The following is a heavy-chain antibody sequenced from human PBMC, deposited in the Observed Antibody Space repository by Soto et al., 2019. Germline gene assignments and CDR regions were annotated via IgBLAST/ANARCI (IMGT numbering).Heavy chain of an antibody. J-gene: IGHJ4*02. Sequence: QVQLVESGGGVVQPGRSLRLSCAASGFTFSSYGMHWVRQAPGKGLEWVAVIWYDGSNKYYADSVKGRFTISRDNSKNTLYLQMNSLRAEDTAVYYCASSGSTPYFDYWGLGTLVTVSS. CDR3: ASSGSTPYFDY. CDR2: IWYDGSNK. D-gene: IGHD3-22*01. CDR1: GFTFSSYG. V-gene: IGHV3-33*01.